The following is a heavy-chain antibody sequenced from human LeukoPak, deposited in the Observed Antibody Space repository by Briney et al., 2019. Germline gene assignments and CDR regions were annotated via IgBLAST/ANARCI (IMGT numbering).Heavy chain of an antibody. CDR1: GYTFTSYY. CDR2: INPSGGST. CDR3: ARASQLTVTFDY. V-gene: IGHV1-46*01. J-gene: IGHJ4*02. Sequence: ASVKVSCKASGYTFTSYYMHWVRQAPGQGLEWMGTINPSGGSTSYAQKFQGRVTMTRDTSTSTVYMELSSLRSEDTAVYYCARASQLTVTFDYWGQGTLVTVSS. D-gene: IGHD4-17*01.